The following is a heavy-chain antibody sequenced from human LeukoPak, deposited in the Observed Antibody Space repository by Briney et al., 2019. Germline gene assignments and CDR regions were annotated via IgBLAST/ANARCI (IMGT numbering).Heavy chain of an antibody. CDR2: ISAYNGNT. CDR1: GYTFTSYG. Sequence: ASVKVSCKASGYTFTSYGISWVRQAPRQGLEWMGWISAYNGNTNYAQKLQGRVTMTTDTSTSTAYMELRSLRADDTAVYYCARAHQGGGSYPLDAFDIWGQGTMVTVSS. D-gene: IGHD1-26*01. V-gene: IGHV1-18*01. J-gene: IGHJ3*02. CDR3: ARAHQGGGSYPLDAFDI.